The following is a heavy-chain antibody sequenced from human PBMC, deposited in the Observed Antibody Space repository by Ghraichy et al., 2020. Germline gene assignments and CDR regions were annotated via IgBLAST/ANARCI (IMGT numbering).Heavy chain of an antibody. CDR2: IYWDDEK. V-gene: IGHV2-5*02. D-gene: IGHD1-26*01. CDR1: GFSLNTSGVG. J-gene: IGHJ4*02. CDR3: AHKGPYSGNYLGSRGYFAY. Sequence: YCPTLVKPTQILTLTCTFSGFSLNTSGVGVGWIRQPPGKALEWLALIYWDDEKRYRPALKNRRSITKDTSKNQVVFVMTNMDPVDTATYYCAHKGPYSGNYLGSRGYFAYWGQGTLVTVAS.